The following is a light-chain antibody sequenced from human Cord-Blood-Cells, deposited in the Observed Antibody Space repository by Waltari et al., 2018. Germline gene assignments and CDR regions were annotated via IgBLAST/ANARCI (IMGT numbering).Light chain of an antibody. CDR1: SSDVGSYNR. CDR2: EVS. CDR3: SSYTSSSTWV. Sequence: QSALTQPPSVSGSPGQSVTLSCTGTSSDVGSYNRVSWYQQPPGTAPKLMIYEVSTRPSGVPDRFSGSKSGNTASLTISGLQAEDEADYYCSSYTSSSTWVFGTGTKVTVL. V-gene: IGLV2-18*02. J-gene: IGLJ1*01.